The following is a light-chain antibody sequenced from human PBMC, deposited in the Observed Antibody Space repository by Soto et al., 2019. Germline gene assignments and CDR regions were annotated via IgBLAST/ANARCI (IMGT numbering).Light chain of an antibody. CDR3: HQYNNWPPDT. CDR2: GAS. J-gene: IGKJ2*01. V-gene: IGKV3-15*01. CDR1: QNVGRN. Sequence: EIVMTQSPATLSVSPGERATLSCRASQNVGRNLAWYQQKPGQAPRLLIYGASTRATGIPARSSGSGSGTEFTLTISSLQSEDFAVYHCHQYNNWPPDTFGQGTKLEIK.